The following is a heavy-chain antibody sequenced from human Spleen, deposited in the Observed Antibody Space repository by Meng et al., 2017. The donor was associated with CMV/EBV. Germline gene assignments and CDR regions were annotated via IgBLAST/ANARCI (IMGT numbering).Heavy chain of an antibody. J-gene: IGHJ3*02. CDR3: AKVRDLIGATSAFDI. D-gene: IGHD1-26*01. V-gene: IGHV3-9*03. CDR2: ISWNSGSI. Sequence: SLKISCAASGFTFDDYAMHWVRQAPGKGLEWVSGISWNSGSIGYADSVKGRFTISRDNAKNSLYLQMNSLRAEDMALYYCAKVRDLIGATSAFDIWGQGTMVTVSS. CDR1: GFTFDDYA.